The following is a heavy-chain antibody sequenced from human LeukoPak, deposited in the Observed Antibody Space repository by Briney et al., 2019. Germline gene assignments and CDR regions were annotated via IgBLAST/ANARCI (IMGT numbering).Heavy chain of an antibody. CDR1: GGSMSPYY. D-gene: IGHD5-18*01. V-gene: IGHV4-59*01. CDR2: IYYSGST. CDR3: ARLTPYSYGRSLDS. J-gene: IGHJ4*02. Sequence: KASETLSLTCGVSGGSMSPYYWSWIRQPPGKGLEWIGYIYYSGSTNYNPSLKRRLTISVDTSKNQFSLNLSSVTAADTAVYYCARLTPYSYGRSLDSWGQGTLVTVSS.